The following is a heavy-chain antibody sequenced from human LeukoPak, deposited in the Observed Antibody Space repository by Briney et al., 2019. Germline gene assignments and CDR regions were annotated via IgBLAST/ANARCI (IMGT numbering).Heavy chain of an antibody. Sequence: SETLSLTCTVSGGSISSNSYYWGWIRQPPGKGLEWIGSIFYTGGSTYYNPSLKSRVTISVDTSKNQFSLKLSSVTAADTAVYYCARVGSPSAPYYYYYMDVWGKGTTVTVSS. J-gene: IGHJ6*03. CDR3: ARVGSPSAPYYYYYMDV. V-gene: IGHV4-39*07. CDR1: GGSISSNSYY. D-gene: IGHD3-10*01. CDR2: IFYTGGST.